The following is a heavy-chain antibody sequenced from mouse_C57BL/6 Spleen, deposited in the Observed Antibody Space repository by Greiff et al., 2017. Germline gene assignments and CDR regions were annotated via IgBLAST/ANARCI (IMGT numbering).Heavy chain of an antibody. Sequence: DVKLQESGPGMVKPSQSLSLTCTVTGYSITSGYDWHWIRHFPGNKLEWMGYISYSGSTNYNPSLKSRISITHDTSKNHFFLKLNSVTTEDTATYYCARYYYGSSYRYFDVWGTGTTVTVSS. D-gene: IGHD1-1*01. CDR1: GYSITSGYD. CDR2: ISYSGST. J-gene: IGHJ1*03. CDR3: ARYYYGSSYRYFDV. V-gene: IGHV3-1*01.